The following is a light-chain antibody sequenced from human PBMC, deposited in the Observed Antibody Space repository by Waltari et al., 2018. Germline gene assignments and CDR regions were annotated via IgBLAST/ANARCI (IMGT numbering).Light chain of an antibody. Sequence: SSELTQGPDVSVALGQTVKITCQGDSLRTSYASWYQVKPGQAPVLVLFGKEKRPSGIPDRISGYSSGTTSSLTITGAQAEDEADYYCHSRKGWDNQVVFGGGTKLTVL. V-gene: IGLV3-19*01. J-gene: IGLJ3*02. CDR2: GKE. CDR1: SLRTSY. CDR3: HSRKGWDNQVV.